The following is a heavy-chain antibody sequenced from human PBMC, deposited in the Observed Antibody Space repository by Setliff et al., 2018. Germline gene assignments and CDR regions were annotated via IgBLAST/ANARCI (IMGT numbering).Heavy chain of an antibody. D-gene: IGHD2-15*01. V-gene: IGHV4-4*07. CDR2: LYTSGDT. CDR3: ARDRVVVLAGRRGFYFDY. J-gene: IGHJ4*02. Sequence: SSETLSLTCTVSGGSISSHYWTWIRQPAGKGLEWIGRLYTSGDTNYNPSLKSRVSMSLDTSKNQFSLKLSSVTAADTAVYYCARDRVVVLAGRRGFYFDYWGQGTQVTVSS. CDR1: GGSISSHY.